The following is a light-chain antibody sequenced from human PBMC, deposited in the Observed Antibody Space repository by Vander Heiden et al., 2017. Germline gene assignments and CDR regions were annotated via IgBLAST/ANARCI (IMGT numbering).Light chain of an antibody. Sequence: DIVMTQSPDSVAVSLGERATINCKSSQSLLYNYLAWYQQKPGQPPKLVIYWASTREAGVPDRFSGSGSGTDFTLTISSLQAEDVAVYYCQQDYSTPKTFGPGTKVEIK. V-gene: IGKV4-1*01. CDR1: QSLLYNY. CDR3: QQDYSTPKT. CDR2: WAS. J-gene: IGKJ1*01.